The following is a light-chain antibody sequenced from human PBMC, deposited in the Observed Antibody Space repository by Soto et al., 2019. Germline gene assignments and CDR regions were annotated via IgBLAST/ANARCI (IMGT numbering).Light chain of an antibody. CDR2: GAS. Sequence: IVLTQSPGTLSLSPGERATLSCSASQSVSSSYLAWYQQKPGQAPRLLIYGASSRDTGIPDRFSGRGSGTDFTLTISRREPEGFAVYYCQQYGSSPQTFGEGTKVEL. V-gene: IGKV3-20*01. CDR3: QQYGSSPQT. CDR1: QSVSSSY. J-gene: IGKJ1*01.